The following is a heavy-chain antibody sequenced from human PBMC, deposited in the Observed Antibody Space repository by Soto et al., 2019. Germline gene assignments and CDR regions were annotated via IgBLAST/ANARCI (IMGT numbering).Heavy chain of an antibody. CDR2: IYVAGAV. D-gene: IGHD2-21*01. CDR3: ARLRIATNNYKWFDP. J-gene: IGHJ5*02. Sequence: PSETLSLTCSVSGAALNSGNYYWSRIRQVPGKGLEWIGHIYVAGAVDYNPSLRDRITISQDTSERQFSLNLRLVTAADTAVYYCARLRIATNNYKWFDPWGQGTLVTVPS. V-gene: IGHV4-31*03. CDR1: GAALNSGNYY.